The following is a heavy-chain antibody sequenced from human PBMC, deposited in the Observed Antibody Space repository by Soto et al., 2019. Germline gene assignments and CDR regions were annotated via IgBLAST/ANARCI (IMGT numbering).Heavy chain of an antibody. Sequence: QVQLVQSGAEVKKPGSSVKVSCKASGGTFSSYAISWVRQAHGQGLEWMGGIIPIFGTANYAQKFQGRVQITAEESTSTVYMELSSLRYEDKAVYYCAREGASGSHIGYWGQGTLVTVSS. CDR1: GGTFSSYA. CDR3: AREGASGSHIGY. CDR2: IIPIFGTA. J-gene: IGHJ4*02. V-gene: IGHV1-69*01. D-gene: IGHD3-22*01.